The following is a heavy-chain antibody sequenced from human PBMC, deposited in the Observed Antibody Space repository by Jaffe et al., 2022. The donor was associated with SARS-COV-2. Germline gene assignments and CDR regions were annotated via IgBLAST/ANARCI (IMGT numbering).Heavy chain of an antibody. D-gene: IGHD3-10*01. Sequence: QLQLQESGPGLVKPSETLSLTCTVSGGSTSSSSHYWGFIRQPPGKGLEWIGSVFYSGTTFYAPSLKSRVTISIDKSKNQFSLKVTSVTAADTAVYYCASSNTLTGGFGYWGQGTLVTVSS. CDR3: ASSNTLTGGFGY. V-gene: IGHV4-39*01. CDR1: GGSTSSSSHY. CDR2: VFYSGTT. J-gene: IGHJ4*02.